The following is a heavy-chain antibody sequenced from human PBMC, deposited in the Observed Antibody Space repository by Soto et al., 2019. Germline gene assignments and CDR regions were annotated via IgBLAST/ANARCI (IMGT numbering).Heavy chain of an antibody. Sequence: ASVKVSCKASGYTFTGYYMHWVRQAPGQGLEWMGWINPNSGGTNYAQKFQGRVTMTRDTSISTAYMELSRLRSDDTAVYYCARGRIAVAGYYYYGMDVWGQGTTVTVS. CDR3: ARGRIAVAGYYYYGMDV. J-gene: IGHJ6*02. CDR2: INPNSGGT. CDR1: GYTFTGYY. D-gene: IGHD6-19*01. V-gene: IGHV1-2*02.